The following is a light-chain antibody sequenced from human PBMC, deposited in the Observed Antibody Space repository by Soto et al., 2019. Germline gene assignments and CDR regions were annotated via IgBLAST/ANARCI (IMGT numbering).Light chain of an antibody. CDR2: KAS. Sequence: DIQMTQSPSTLSASVGDRVTITCRASQSISSWLAWYQQKPGKAPKLLIYKASSLEGGVPSRFSGSGSGTEFTLIISSLQPDDFVTYYWQQYNSYSAFGQGTKVEIK. J-gene: IGKJ1*01. CDR1: QSISSW. V-gene: IGKV1-5*03. CDR3: QQYNSYSA.